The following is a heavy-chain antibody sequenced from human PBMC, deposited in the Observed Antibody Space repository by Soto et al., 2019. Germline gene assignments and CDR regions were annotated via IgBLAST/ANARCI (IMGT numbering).Heavy chain of an antibody. CDR1: GGSISRYY. D-gene: IGHD2-15*01. V-gene: IGHV4-59*01. CDR3: ARVAVKYCSGGSCYSVSSDAFDI. Sequence: SETLSLTCTVSGGSISRYYWSWIRQPPGKGLEWIGYIYYSGSTNYNPSLKSRVTISVDTSKNQFSLKLSSVTAADTAVYYCARVAVKYCSGGSCYSVSSDAFDIWGQGTMVTVSS. CDR2: IYYSGST. J-gene: IGHJ3*02.